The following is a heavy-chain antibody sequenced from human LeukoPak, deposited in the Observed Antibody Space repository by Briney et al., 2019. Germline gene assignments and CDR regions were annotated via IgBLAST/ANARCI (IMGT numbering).Heavy chain of an antibody. CDR2: ISGSGDTT. D-gene: IGHD6-19*01. V-gene: IGHV3-23*01. J-gene: IGHJ6*02. Sequence: PGGSLRLSCAASGFTFNNYAMNWVRQAPGKGLEWVSSISGSGDTTYYADSVKGRFTISRDNFKNTLYLQMNYLRAADTAIYYCAKAISSAFYYYGMDAWGQGTTVSVSS. CDR1: GFTFNNYA. CDR3: AKAISSAFYYYGMDA.